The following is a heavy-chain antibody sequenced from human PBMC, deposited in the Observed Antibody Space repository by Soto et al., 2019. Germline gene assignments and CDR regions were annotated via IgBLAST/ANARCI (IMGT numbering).Heavy chain of an antibody. V-gene: IGHV3-74*01. J-gene: IGHJ4*02. D-gene: IGHD6-19*01. CDR2: INSGGSST. CDR3: AKDGNIYSSGWYAPSLDY. CDR1: GFIFSSYA. Sequence: GGSLRLSCAASGFIFSSYAMSWVRQAPGKGLEWVSRINSGGSSTSYADSVKGRFTISRDNAKNTLYLQMNSLRAEDTAVYYCAKDGNIYSSGWYAPSLDYWGQGTLVTVSS.